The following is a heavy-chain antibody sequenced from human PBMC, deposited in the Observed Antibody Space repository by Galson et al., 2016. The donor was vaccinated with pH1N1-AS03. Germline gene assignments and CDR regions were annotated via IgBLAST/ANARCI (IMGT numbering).Heavy chain of an antibody. D-gene: IGHD2/OR15-2a*01. CDR1: GFSLATSGVG. CDR3: TRSRYYNTNLYYFDY. Sequence: PALVKPTQTLTLTCAFFGFSLATSGVGVGWIRQPPGKALEWLALIYWDDDKLYNPSLKSRLTVTKDTSKNLVVLTLTDMDPVDTATYFCTRSRYYNTNLYYFDYWGQGTLVTVSS. V-gene: IGHV2-5*02. J-gene: IGHJ4*02. CDR2: IYWDDDK.